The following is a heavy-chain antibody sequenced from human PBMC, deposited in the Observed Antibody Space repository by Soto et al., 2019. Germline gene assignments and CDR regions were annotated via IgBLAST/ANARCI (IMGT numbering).Heavy chain of an antibody. V-gene: IGHV4-39*01. J-gene: IGHJ1*01. D-gene: IGHD3-22*01. CDR2: TYYSGST. CDR1: GGSISSSSYY. Sequence: QLQLQESGPGLVKPSETLSLTCTVSGGSISSSSYYWGWIRPPPGKGLEWIGSTYYSGSTYYNPSLKSRFTITVDTSNNEFSLKLRSVTAADTAVYYCAHPGVGISGYYSPLYFQPWGQGTLVTVSS. CDR3: AHPGVGISGYYSPLYFQP.